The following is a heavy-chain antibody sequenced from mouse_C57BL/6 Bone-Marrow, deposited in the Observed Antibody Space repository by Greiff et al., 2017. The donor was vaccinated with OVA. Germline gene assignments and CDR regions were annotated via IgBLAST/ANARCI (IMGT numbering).Heavy chain of an antibody. V-gene: IGHV1-55*01. Sequence: QVQLQQPGAELVKPGASVKMSCKASGYTFTSYWITWVKQRPGQGLEWIGDIYPGSGSTNYNEKFKSKATLTVDTSSSTAYMQLSSLTSEDSAVYYCARRGGSYGYFDVWGTGTTVTVSS. CDR2: IYPGSGST. J-gene: IGHJ1*03. CDR1: GYTFTSYW. D-gene: IGHD1-1*01. CDR3: ARRGGSYGYFDV.